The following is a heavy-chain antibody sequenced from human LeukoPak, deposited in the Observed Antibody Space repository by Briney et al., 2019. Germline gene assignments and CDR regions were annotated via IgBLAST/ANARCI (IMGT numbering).Heavy chain of an antibody. V-gene: IGHV3-30*03. CDR1: GFTFSSYS. D-gene: IGHD3-22*01. J-gene: IGHJ4*02. Sequence: GGSLRLSCAASGFTFSSYSMNWVRQAPGKGLEWVAVISYDGSNKYYADSVKGRFTISRDNSKNTLYLQMNSLRAEDTAGYYCARDPEFYYDRSGFADSWGQGTLVTISS. CDR3: ARDPEFYYDRSGFADS. CDR2: ISYDGSNK.